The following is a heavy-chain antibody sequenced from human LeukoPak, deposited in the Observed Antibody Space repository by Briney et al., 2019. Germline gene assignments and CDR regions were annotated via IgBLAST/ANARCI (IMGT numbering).Heavy chain of an antibody. J-gene: IGHJ5*02. CDR2: IHYSGST. CDR3: ASSHQYSGYWFDP. V-gene: IGHV4-59*01. D-gene: IGHD1-26*01. Sequence: SETLSLTCTVSGGSISSYYCNWIRQPPGKGLEWIGYIHYSGSTNYNPSLKSRVTISVDTSKNQFSLKLSSMTAADTAVYYCASSHQYSGYWFDPWGQGTLVTVSS. CDR1: GGSISSYY.